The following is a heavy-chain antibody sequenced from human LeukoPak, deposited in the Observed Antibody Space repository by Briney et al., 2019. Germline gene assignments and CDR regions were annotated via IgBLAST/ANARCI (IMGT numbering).Heavy chain of an antibody. J-gene: IGHJ4*02. D-gene: IGHD3-22*01. CDR2: IYHSGST. Sequence: GSLRLSCVTSGLNVKNNYMFWVRQPPGKGLEWIGEIYHSGSTNYNPSLKSRVTISVDKSKNQFSLKLSSVTAEDTAVYYCAKGRAGNYYYDSSDYWGQGTLVTVSS. CDR1: GLNVKNNYM. V-gene: IGHV4-4*02. CDR3: AKGRAGNYYYDSSDY.